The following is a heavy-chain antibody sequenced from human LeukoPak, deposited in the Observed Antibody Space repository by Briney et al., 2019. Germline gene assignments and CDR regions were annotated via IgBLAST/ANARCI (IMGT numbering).Heavy chain of an antibody. CDR2: IGST. CDR1: SGSISTSY. V-gene: IGHV4-59*01. J-gene: IGHJ1*01. CDR3: ARGGGWLVQH. D-gene: IGHD6-19*01. Sequence: SETLSLTCTVSSGSISTSYGSWLRQFPGKGLEWIGYIGSTNYNPSPKSRVTISLDTSKNQFSPNLSSVTAADTAVYYCARGGGWLVQHWGQGTLVTVSS.